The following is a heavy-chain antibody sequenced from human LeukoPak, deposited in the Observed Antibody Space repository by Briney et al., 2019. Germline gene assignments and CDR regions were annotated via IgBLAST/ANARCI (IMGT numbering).Heavy chain of an antibody. CDR3: AREWFGEVLPDPYFDY. CDR1: GYSFTGYY. V-gene: IGHV1-2*02. J-gene: IGHJ4*02. Sequence: GASVRVSCKASGYSFTGYYIHGVRQAPGQGLEWMGWINPYSGGTNYAQKFQGRVTMTRDTSISTAYMELSRLRSDDTAVYYCAREWFGEVLPDPYFDYWGQGTLVTVSS. CDR2: INPYSGGT. D-gene: IGHD3-10*01.